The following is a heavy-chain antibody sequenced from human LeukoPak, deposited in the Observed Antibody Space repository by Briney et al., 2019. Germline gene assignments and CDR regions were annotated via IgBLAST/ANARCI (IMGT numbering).Heavy chain of an antibody. CDR1: GFSFNTNA. CDR2: LSGRGDST. J-gene: IGHJ4*02. CDR3: AKDQTVAGTYDS. D-gene: IGHD6-19*01. V-gene: IGHV3-23*01. Sequence: GXXRLSCVASGFSFNTNAMTWVRQAPGKGLEWVSTLSGRGDSTFYADSVKGRLTISRDKSENTLHLQMNSLRAEDTAIYYCAKDQTVAGTYDSWGRGTLVIVSS.